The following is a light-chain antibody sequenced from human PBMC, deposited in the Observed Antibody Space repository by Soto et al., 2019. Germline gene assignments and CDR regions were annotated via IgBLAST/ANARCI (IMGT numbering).Light chain of an antibody. V-gene: IGLV1-51*01. CDR1: SSNIGNNY. Sequence: QSVLTQPPSVSAAPGQKVTISCSGTSSNIGNNYVSWYQQFPGTAPNLLIYDNDKRPSGIPDRFSGSKSGTSATPGITGLQTGDEADYYCGTWDSSLSAAIFGGGTKLTVL. CDR2: DND. CDR3: GTWDSSLSAAI. J-gene: IGLJ2*01.